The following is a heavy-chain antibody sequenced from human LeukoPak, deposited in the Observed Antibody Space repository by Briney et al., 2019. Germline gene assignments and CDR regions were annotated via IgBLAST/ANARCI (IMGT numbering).Heavy chain of an antibody. D-gene: IGHD3-16*01. V-gene: IGHV3-23*01. CDR2: ITGSGDRT. CDR3: AKSPYHRLGYWFGVDS. Sequence: PGGSLRLSCAASGFTFSSYGMHWVRQAPGKGLEWVSGITGSGDRTEYADSVKGRFTISRDNSKSTLYLQMDSLGAGDAAVYYCAKSPYHRLGYWFGVDSWGQGTLVTVSP. J-gene: IGHJ4*02. CDR1: GFTFSSYG.